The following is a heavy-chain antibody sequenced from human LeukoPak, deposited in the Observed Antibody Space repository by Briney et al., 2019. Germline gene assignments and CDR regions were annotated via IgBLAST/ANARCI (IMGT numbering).Heavy chain of an antibody. CDR2: VYFDGGT. CDR3: ARDHYYDGRGRFDP. V-gene: IGHV4-39*07. CDR1: GGSVTSGTYH. D-gene: IGHD3-16*01. J-gene: IGHJ5*02. Sequence: SETLSLTCSVSGGSVTSGTYHWGWIRQPPGKGLEWIGSVYFDGGTHYKPSLQSRVTISVDTSKNQFSLRLSSVTAADTALYYCARDHYYDGRGRFDPWGQGTLVTVS.